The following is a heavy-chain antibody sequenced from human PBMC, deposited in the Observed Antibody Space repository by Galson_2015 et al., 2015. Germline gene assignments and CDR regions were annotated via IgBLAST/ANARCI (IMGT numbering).Heavy chain of an antibody. D-gene: IGHD2-2*01. Sequence: ATLSLTCTVSGGSISSSSYYWGWIRQPPGKGLEWIGSIYYSGSTYYNPSLKSRFTISVDTSKNQFSLKLSSVTAADTAVYYCARERGPDCSSTSCYPAAFDIWGQGTMVTVSS. J-gene: IGHJ3*02. V-gene: IGHV4-39*02. CDR3: ARERGPDCSSTSCYPAAFDI. CDR2: IYYSGST. CDR1: GGSISSSSYY.